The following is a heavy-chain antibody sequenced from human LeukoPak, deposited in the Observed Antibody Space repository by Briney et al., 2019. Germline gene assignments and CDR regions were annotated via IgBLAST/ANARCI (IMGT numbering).Heavy chain of an antibody. Sequence: GGSLRLSCAASGFTFSSYAVSWVRQAPGKGLEWVSAISGSGGSTYYADSVKGRFTISRDNSKNTLYLQMNSLRAEDTAVYYCAKGLRATFRYYFDYWGQGTLVTVSS. CDR2: ISGSGGST. V-gene: IGHV3-23*01. J-gene: IGHJ4*02. CDR3: AKGLRATFRYYFDY. CDR1: GFTFSSYA. D-gene: IGHD5-12*01.